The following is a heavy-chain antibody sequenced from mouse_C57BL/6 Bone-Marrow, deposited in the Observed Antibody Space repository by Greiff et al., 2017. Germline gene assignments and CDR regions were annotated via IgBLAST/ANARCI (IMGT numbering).Heavy chain of an antibody. CDR1: GFSFNTYA. Sequence: EVQVVESGGGLVQPKGSLKLSCAASGFSFNTYAMNWVRQAPGKGLEWVARIRSKSNNYATYYADSVKDRFTISRDDSESMLYLQMNNLKTEDTAMYYCVSVDSSYAMDYWGQGTSVTVSS. CDR3: VSVDSSYAMDY. J-gene: IGHJ4*01. V-gene: IGHV10-1*01. CDR2: IRSKSNNYAT. D-gene: IGHD1-1*01.